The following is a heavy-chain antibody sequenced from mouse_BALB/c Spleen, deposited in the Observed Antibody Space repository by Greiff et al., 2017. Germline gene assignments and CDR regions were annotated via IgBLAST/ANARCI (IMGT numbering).Heavy chain of an antibody. CDR1: GFSLTSYG. CDR3: ARDEDGGSSYFAY. CDR2: IWAGGST. D-gene: IGHD1-1*01. J-gene: IGHJ3*01. V-gene: IGHV2-9*02. Sequence: VKLMESGPGLVAPSQSLSITCTVSGFSLTSYGVHWVRQPPGKGLEWLGVIWAGGSTNYNSALMSRLSISKDNSKSQVFLKMNSLQTDDTAMYYCARDEDGGSSYFAYWGQGTLVTVSA.